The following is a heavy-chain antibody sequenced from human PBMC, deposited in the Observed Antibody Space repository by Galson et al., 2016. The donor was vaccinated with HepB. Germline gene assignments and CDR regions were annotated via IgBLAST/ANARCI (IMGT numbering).Heavy chain of an antibody. CDR3: ASAVRDGHPSFG. Sequence: SLRLSCAASGFVFNNYAMTWVRQAPGKGLEWVSSISSNGHNTYYADSVKGRFSISRDHSRDTLYPLINSLRAEDTAVYYCASAVRDGHPSFGWGQGTLVTVSS. CDR1: GFVFNNYA. D-gene: IGHD5-24*01. V-gene: IGHV3-23*01. CDR2: ISSNGHNT. J-gene: IGHJ4*02.